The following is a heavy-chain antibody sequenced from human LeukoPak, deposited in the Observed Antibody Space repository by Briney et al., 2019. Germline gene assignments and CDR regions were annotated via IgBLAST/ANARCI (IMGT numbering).Heavy chain of an antibody. Sequence: GASVKVSCKGSGYSFSNHGITWVRQAPGQGLEWIGWISPHKGNTNYQQRLQGRLVMTTDASTSTAYMELRELRSDDTAIYYCARDQQQGDHYSFYYMDFWGEGTTVIVSS. V-gene: IGHV1-18*01. CDR3: ARDQQQGDHYSFYYMDF. J-gene: IGHJ6*03. CDR2: ISPHKGNT. D-gene: IGHD1/OR15-1a*01. CDR1: GYSFSNHG.